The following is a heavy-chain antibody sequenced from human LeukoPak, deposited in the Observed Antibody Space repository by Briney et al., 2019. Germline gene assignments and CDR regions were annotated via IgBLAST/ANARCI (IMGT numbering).Heavy chain of an antibody. CDR1: GYTFTSYA. J-gene: IGHJ4*02. CDR3: ARARLGYYGSVSYSHPDY. CDR2: INAGNGNT. V-gene: IGHV1-3*01. D-gene: IGHD3-10*01. Sequence: ASVKVSCKASGYTFTSYAMHWVRQAPGQRLEWMGWINAGNGNTKYSQKFQGRVTITRDTSASTAYMELSSLRSEDTAVYYCARARLGYYGSVSYSHPDYWGQGILVTVSS.